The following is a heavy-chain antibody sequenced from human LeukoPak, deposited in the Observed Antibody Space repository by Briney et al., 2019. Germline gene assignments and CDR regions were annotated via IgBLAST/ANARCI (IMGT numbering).Heavy chain of an antibody. CDR2: IRYDGSNK. J-gene: IGHJ4*02. CDR1: GFTFSSYG. Sequence: PGGSLRLSCAASGFTFSSYGMHWVRQAPGKGLEWVAFIRYDGSNKYYADSVKGRFTISRDNSKNTLYLQMNSLRAEDTAVYYCAKVGIAAAGTSFGYWGQGTLVTVSS. D-gene: IGHD6-13*01. CDR3: AKVGIAAAGTSFGY. V-gene: IGHV3-30*02.